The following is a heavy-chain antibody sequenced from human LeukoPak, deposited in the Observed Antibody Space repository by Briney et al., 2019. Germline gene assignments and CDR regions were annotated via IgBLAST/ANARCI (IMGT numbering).Heavy chain of an antibody. CDR2: MYNRGST. V-gene: IGHV4-59*01. Sequence: SETLSVTCTVSGGSISNYYWSWIRQSPGKELEWIGYMYNRGSTIYNPSLKSRVTISTDTSKNQFSLRLTSVTAADTAVYYCARAEKAVTGTLDSWGQGTLITVSS. J-gene: IGHJ4*02. D-gene: IGHD6-19*01. CDR1: GGSISNYY. CDR3: ARAEKAVTGTLDS.